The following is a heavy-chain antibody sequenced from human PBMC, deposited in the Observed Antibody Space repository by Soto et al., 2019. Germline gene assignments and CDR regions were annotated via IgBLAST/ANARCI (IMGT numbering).Heavy chain of an antibody. CDR3: ARSLRRPRVDP. J-gene: IGHJ5*02. Sequence: QVQLQESGPGLVKPSETLSLTCTVSGGSVSSGSYYWSWIRQPPGKGLEWIGYIYYSGSTNYNPSLNSRVPTSVDTSKNRFSRKLSSVTAADTAVDYCARSLRRPRVDPWGQGTLVTVSS. CDR2: IYYSGST. V-gene: IGHV4-61*01. D-gene: IGHD3-10*01. CDR1: GGSVSSGSYY.